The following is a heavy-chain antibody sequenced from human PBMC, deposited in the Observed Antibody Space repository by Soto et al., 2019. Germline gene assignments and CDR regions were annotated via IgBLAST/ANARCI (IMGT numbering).Heavy chain of an antibody. CDR3: ARNRLRQYYYGMDV. J-gene: IGHJ6*02. Sequence: ESLTISCQGSGYSFANYWIAWVRQMPGKGLEWVGVIYPGDSDTRYSPSFRGQVTISADKSISHVYLQWSSPKASDTAMYYCARNRLRQYYYGMDVWCQGTAGTV. CDR2: IYPGDSDT. D-gene: IGHD3-10*01. V-gene: IGHV5-51*01. CDR1: GYSFANYW.